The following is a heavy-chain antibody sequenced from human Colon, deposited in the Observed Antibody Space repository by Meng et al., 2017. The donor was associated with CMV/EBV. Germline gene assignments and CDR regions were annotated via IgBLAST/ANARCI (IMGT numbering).Heavy chain of an antibody. CDR1: GFTFTAHY. CDR3: ARVWRGRWFAP. CDR2: IRNKANSYTT. D-gene: IGHD2-21*01. J-gene: IGHJ5*02. Sequence: ASGFTFTAHYMDWVRLAPGKGLEWVGRIRNKANSYTTEYAASVKGRFTISRDDSKNSVYLQMNSLKTEDTAVYYCARVWRGRWFAPWGQGTLVTVSS. V-gene: IGHV3-72*01.